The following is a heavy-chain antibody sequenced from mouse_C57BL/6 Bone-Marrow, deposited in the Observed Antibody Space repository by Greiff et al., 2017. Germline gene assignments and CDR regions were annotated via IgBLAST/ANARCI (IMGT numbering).Heavy chain of an antibody. CDR3: ARGYGSTPFAY. J-gene: IGHJ3*01. V-gene: IGHV1-20*01. CDR2: INPYNGDT. CDR1: GYSFTGYF. Sequence: VQLQQSGPELVKPGDSVKISCKASGYSFTGYFMNWVMQSHGKSLEWIGRINPYNGDTFSNQKFKGKATLTVDKSSSTAHMELRSLTSEDSAVYYCARGYGSTPFAYWGQGTLVTVSA. D-gene: IGHD1-1*01.